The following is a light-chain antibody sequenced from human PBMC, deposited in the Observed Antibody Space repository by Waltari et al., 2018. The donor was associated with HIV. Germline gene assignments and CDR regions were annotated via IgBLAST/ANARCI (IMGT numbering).Light chain of an antibody. Sequence: SYVLTQPPSVSVAPGKTATITCGGNNIGTTRVHWYPQKPGQAPVLVIHDDSDRPSGIPERFSGSNSGNTATLTIRRVEAGDEADYYCQVWDSSSGHSWVFGGGTKLTVL. CDR2: DDS. CDR1: NIGTTR. V-gene: IGLV3-21*04. J-gene: IGLJ3*02. CDR3: QVWDSSSGHSWV.